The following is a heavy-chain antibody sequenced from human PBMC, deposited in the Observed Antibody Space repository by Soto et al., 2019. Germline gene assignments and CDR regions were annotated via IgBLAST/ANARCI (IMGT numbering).Heavy chain of an antibody. D-gene: IGHD2-2*03. V-gene: IGHV3-23*01. J-gene: IGHJ4*02. CDR3: AKEGGYCSSTSCYGRVYY. CDR1: GFTFSSYA. Sequence: EAQLLESGGGLVQPGGSLRLSCAASGFTFSSYAMSWVRQAPGKGLEWVSAISGSGGSTYYADSVKGRFTISRDNSKNTLYLQMNSLRAEDTAVYYCAKEGGYCSSTSCYGRVYYWGQGTLVTVSS. CDR2: ISGSGGST.